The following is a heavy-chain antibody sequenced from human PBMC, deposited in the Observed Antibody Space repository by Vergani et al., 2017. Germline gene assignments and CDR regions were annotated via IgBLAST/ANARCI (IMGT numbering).Heavy chain of an antibody. D-gene: IGHD3-22*01. CDR3: ARGSIDRGYYYDSSGYYRNWFDP. J-gene: IGHJ5*02. Sequence: QVQLVQSGAEVKKPGSSVKVSCKASGGTFSSYAISWVRQAPGQGLEWMGGIIPIFGTANYAQKFQGRVTITEDESTSTAYMELSSLRSEDTAVYYCARGSIDRGYYYDSSGYYRNWFDPWGQGTLVTVSS. V-gene: IGHV1-69*01. CDR2: IIPIFGTA. CDR1: GGTFSSYA.